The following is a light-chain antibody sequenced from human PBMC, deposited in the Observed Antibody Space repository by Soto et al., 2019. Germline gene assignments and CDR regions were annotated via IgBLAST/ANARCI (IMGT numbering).Light chain of an antibody. J-gene: IGLJ1*01. CDR1: SSDVGRYDF. CDR2: DVS. V-gene: IGLV2-14*01. Sequence: QSALAQPASVSGSPGQSSTISCTGTSSDVGRYDFVYWFQQHPGKAPKLMIYDVSIRPSGVSDHLSGSKAGNTASLTISGLQAEDEADYYCSSYTTSSTFVFGPGTKVTVL. CDR3: SSYTTSSTFV.